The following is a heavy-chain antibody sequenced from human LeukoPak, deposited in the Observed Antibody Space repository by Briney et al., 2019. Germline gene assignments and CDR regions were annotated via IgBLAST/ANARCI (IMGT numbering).Heavy chain of an antibody. CDR3: ARDSFNYGDYVSGRWFDP. D-gene: IGHD4-17*01. CDR2: INKDGGEK. J-gene: IGHJ5*02. Sequence: PGGSLRLSCAASGFTFSSYWMSWVRQAPGKGLEWVANINKDGGEKYYVDSVKGRFTISRDNAKNSLYLQMNSLRADDTAVYYCARDSFNYGDYVSGRWFDPWGQGTLVTVSS. V-gene: IGHV3-7*03. CDR1: GFTFSSYW.